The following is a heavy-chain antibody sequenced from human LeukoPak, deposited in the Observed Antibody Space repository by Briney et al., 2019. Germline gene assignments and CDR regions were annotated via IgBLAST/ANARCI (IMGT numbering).Heavy chain of an antibody. CDR1: GGSISSGDYY. D-gene: IGHD3-3*01. V-gene: IGHV4-30-4*08. CDR2: IYYSGST. J-gene: IGHJ5*02. Sequence: PSRTLSLTCTVSGGSISSGDYYWSWIRQPPGKGLEWIGYIYYSGSTYYNPSLKSRVTISVDTSKNQFSLKLSSVTAADTAVYYCARAPYDFWSGYRGRWFDPWGQGTLVTVSS. CDR3: ARAPYDFWSGYRGRWFDP.